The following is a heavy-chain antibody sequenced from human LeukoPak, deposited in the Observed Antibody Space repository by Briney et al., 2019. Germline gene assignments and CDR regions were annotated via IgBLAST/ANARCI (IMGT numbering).Heavy chain of an antibody. D-gene: IGHD1-26*01. CDR1: GFTFSTCA. CDR2: LSGSGGTT. J-gene: IGHJ4*02. V-gene: IGHV3-23*01. CDR3: AKGGVYSGSYLGHFDY. Sequence: PGGSLRLSCAASGFTFSTCAMSWVRQAPGKGLEWVSGLSGSGGTTYHADSVKGRFAISRDNSKNTLYLQMNSLRAEDTAVYYCAKGGVYSGSYLGHFDYWGQGTLVTVSS.